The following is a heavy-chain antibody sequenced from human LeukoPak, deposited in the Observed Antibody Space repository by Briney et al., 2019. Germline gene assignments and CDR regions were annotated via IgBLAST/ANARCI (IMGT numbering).Heavy chain of an antibody. J-gene: IGHJ4*02. Sequence: GGSQRLSCAASGFTFSSYAMSWVRQAPGKGLEWVSAISGSGGSTYYADSVKGRFTISRDNSKNTLYLQMNSLRAEDTAVYYCAKDSIAARPRLYYFDYWGQGTLVTVSS. D-gene: IGHD6-6*01. CDR3: AKDSIAARPRLYYFDY. V-gene: IGHV3-23*01. CDR1: GFTFSSYA. CDR2: ISGSGGST.